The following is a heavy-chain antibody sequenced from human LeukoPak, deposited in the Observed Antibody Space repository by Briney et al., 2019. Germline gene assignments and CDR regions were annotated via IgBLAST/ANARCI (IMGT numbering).Heavy chain of an antibody. V-gene: IGHV1-2*02. J-gene: IGHJ4*02. CDR1: GYTFTGYY. Sequence: ASVKVSCKASGYTFTGYYIHWVRQAPGQGLEWMGWINPNSGGTNYAQKFQGRVTMTRDTSISTAYMELSRLRSDDTAVYYCARDPVERDDFPDWGQGTLVTVSS. D-gene: IGHD3-3*01. CDR3: ARDPVERDDFPD. CDR2: INPNSGGT.